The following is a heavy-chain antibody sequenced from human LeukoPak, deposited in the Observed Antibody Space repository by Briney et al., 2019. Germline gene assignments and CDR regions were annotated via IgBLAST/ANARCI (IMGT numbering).Heavy chain of an antibody. V-gene: IGHV4-4*07. Sequence: SETLSLTXTVSGGSISSYYWSWIRQPAGKGLEWIGRIYTSGSTNYNPSLKSRVTMSVDMSKNQFSLKLSSVTAADTAVYYCARGSHSGDYDRLDYWGQGTLVTVSS. CDR1: GGSISSYY. CDR2: IYTSGST. D-gene: IGHD3-22*01. CDR3: ARGSHSGDYDRLDY. J-gene: IGHJ4*02.